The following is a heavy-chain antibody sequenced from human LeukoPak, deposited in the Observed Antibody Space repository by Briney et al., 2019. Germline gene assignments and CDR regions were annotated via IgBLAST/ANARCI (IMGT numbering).Heavy chain of an antibody. CDR2: IVVGSGNT. D-gene: IGHD6-13*01. CDR3: AREGIPAARPLDY. Sequence: SVKVSCKASGFTFTSSAMQWVRQARGQRLEWIGWIVVGSGNTNYAQKLQGRVTMTTGTSTSTAYMELRSLRSDDTAVYYCAREGIPAARPLDYWGQGTLVTVSS. V-gene: IGHV1-58*02. CDR1: GFTFTSSA. J-gene: IGHJ4*02.